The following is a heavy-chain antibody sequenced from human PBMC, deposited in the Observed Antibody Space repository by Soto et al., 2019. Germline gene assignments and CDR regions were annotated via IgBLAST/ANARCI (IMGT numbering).Heavy chain of an antibody. J-gene: IGHJ6*02. D-gene: IGHD4-17*01. V-gene: IGHV1-69*12. Sequence: QVQLVQSGAEVKKPGSSVRVSCKASGGTLRNYGISWVRQAPGQGLEWMGGIIPVFGTANNAQKFQGRVTITADESTSTGYMDVTSLRSEDTAVYYCSRGDATKIVVTTYYGMDVWGQGTTVTVSS. CDR3: SRGDATKIVVTTYYGMDV. CDR2: IIPVFGTA. CDR1: GGTLRNYG.